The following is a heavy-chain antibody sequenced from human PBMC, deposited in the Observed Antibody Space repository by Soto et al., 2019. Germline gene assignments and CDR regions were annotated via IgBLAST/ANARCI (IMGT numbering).Heavy chain of an antibody. CDR1: GYSFTSYW. Sequence: EVQLVKSGAEVKKPGESLRISCKGSGYSFTSYWISWVRQMPGKGLEWMGRIDPIDSYTNYSPSFQGHVTISADKSISTDYLQWSSLKASDTAMYYCARRAHMSRRGETFSYYYYGMDVWGQGTTVTVSS. CDR2: IDPIDSYT. CDR3: ARRAHMSRRGETFSYYYYGMDV. V-gene: IGHV5-10-1*01. J-gene: IGHJ6*02. D-gene: IGHD3-16*01.